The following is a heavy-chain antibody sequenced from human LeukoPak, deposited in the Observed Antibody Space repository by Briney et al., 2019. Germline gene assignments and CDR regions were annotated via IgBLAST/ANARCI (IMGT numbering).Heavy chain of an antibody. Sequence: PGRSLRLSCAASGFTFDNYAMNWVRQVPGKGLEWISLISWNSGTIDYADSVKGRFTISRDNANNFLYLQMNSLRAEDTALYYCARAYKDRSLAGKKEFFQHWGQGTLVTVSS. V-gene: IGHV3-9*01. CDR1: GFTFDNYA. D-gene: IGHD6-19*01. CDR2: ISWNSGTI. J-gene: IGHJ1*01. CDR3: ARAYKDRSLAGKKEFFQH.